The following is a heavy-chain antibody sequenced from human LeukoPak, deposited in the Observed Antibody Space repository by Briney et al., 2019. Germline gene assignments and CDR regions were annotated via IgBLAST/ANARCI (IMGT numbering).Heavy chain of an antibody. V-gene: IGHV3-30*18. CDR3: AKVGKPNGYYYDSSGFPLDFDY. D-gene: IGHD3-22*01. CDR1: GFTFSSYG. CDR2: ISYDGSNK. J-gene: IGHJ4*02. Sequence: GGSLRLSCAASGFTFSSYGMHWVRQAPGKGLEWVAVISYDGSNKYYADSVKGRFTISRDNSKNTLYLQMNSLRAEDTAVYYCAKVGKPNGYYYDSSGFPLDFDYWGQGTLVTVSS.